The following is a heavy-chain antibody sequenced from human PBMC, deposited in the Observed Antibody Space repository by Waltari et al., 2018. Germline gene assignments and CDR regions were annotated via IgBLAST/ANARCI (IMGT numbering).Heavy chain of an antibody. CDR3: ARQMDYYDSSGYNGAFDI. J-gene: IGHJ3*02. CDR1: GFTFSSYA. V-gene: IGHV3-64*01. D-gene: IGHD3-22*01. CDR2: ISSNGGST. Sequence: EVQLVESGGGLVQPGGSLRLSCAASGFTFSSYAMHVVRRAPRQGLEYVSAISSNGGSTYYANSVKGRFTISRDNSKNTLYLQMGSLRAEDMAVYYCARQMDYYDSSGYNGAFDIWGQGTMVTVSS.